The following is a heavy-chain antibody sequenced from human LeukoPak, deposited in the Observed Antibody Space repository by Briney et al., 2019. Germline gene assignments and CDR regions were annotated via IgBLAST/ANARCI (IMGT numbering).Heavy chain of an antibody. D-gene: IGHD2-2*01. CDR1: GYTFTGYY. V-gene: IGHV1-2*06. J-gene: IGHJ4*02. Sequence: ASVKVSCKASGYTFTGYYMHWVRQAPGQGLELMGRINPNSGGTNYAQKFQCRVTMTRDTSISTAYMELSRLRSDDTAVYYCARQLPSFIVVVPAADFDYWGQGTLVTVSS. CDR3: ARQLPSFIVVVPAADFDY. CDR2: INPNSGGT.